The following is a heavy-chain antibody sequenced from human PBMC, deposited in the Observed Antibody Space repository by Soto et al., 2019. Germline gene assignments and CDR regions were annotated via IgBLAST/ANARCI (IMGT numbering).Heavy chain of an antibody. CDR2: IWYDGSNK. CDR1: GFTFSSYG. CDR3: ARDMAAAAAVYYYYGMDV. Sequence: GGSLRLSCAASGFTFSSYGMHWVRPAPGKGLEWVAVIWYDGSNKYYADSVKGRFTISRDNSKNTLYLQMNSLRAEDTAVYYCARDMAAAAAVYYYYGMDVWGQGTTVTVSS. J-gene: IGHJ6*02. V-gene: IGHV3-33*01. D-gene: IGHD6-13*01.